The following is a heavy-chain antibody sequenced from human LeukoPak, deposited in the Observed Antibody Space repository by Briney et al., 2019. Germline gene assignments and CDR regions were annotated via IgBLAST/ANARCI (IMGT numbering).Heavy chain of an antibody. CDR2: ISYDGSNK. Sequence: PGGSLRLSCAASGFTFSSYAMHWVRQAPGKGLEWVAVISYDGSNKYYADSVKGRFTISRDNSKNTLYLQMNSLRAEDTAVYYCAKLSNDRTAPVDYWGQGTLVTVSS. CDR1: GFTFSSYA. D-gene: IGHD1-1*01. CDR3: AKLSNDRTAPVDY. V-gene: IGHV3-30*01. J-gene: IGHJ4*02.